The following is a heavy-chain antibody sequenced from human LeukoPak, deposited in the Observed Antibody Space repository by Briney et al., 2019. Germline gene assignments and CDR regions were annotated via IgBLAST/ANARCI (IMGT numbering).Heavy chain of an antibody. D-gene: IGHD2-15*01. CDR1: AFTFSDYY. V-gene: IGHV3-11*04. CDR2: ISSSGSTI. Sequence: GGSLRLSCAAPAFTFSDYYMSWIRQAPGKGLEWVSYISSSGSTIYYADSVKGRFTISRDNAKNSLYLQMNSLRAEDTAVYYCARYCSGGSCYSEEPFDYWGQGTLVTVSS. CDR3: ARYCSGGSCYSEEPFDY. J-gene: IGHJ4*02.